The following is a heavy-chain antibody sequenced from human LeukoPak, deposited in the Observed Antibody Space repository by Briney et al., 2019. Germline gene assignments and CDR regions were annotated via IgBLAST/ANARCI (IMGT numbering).Heavy chain of an antibody. CDR2: ISYDGSNK. V-gene: IGHV3-30*03. Sequence: GGSLRLSCAASGFTFSSYGMHWVRQAPGKGLEWVAVISYDGSNKYYADSVKGRFTISRDNSKNTLYLQMNSLRAEDTAVYYCARDPAPTSSSWYYFDYWGQGTLVTVSS. J-gene: IGHJ4*02. CDR3: ARDPAPTSSSWYYFDY. D-gene: IGHD6-13*01. CDR1: GFTFSSYG.